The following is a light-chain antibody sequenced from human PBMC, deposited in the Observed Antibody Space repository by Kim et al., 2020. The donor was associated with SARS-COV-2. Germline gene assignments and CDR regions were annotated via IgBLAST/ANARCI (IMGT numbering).Light chain of an antibody. CDR1: SSDVGGYNY. CDR3: CSYAGSYTWV. V-gene: IGLV2-11*01. Sequence: QSALTQPRSVSGSPGQSVTISCTGTSSDVGGYNYVSWYQQHPGKAPKLMIYDVSKRPSGVPDRFSGSKSGNTASLTISALQAEDEADYYCCSYAGSYTWVFGGGTQLTVL. J-gene: IGLJ3*02. CDR2: DVS.